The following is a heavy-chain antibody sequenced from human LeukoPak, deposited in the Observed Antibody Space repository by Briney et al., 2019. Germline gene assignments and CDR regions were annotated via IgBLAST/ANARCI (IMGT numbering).Heavy chain of an antibody. CDR3: ARGGVSGYYYYMDV. Sequence: GGSLRLSCAASGFTFSTYNMNWVRQAPGKGLEWVSSITSSSSYIYYADSVKGRFTISRDNAKNSLYLQMNSLRAEDTAVYYCARGGVSGYYYYMDVWGKGTTVTVSS. D-gene: IGHD5/OR15-5a*01. J-gene: IGHJ6*03. CDR1: GFTFSTYN. V-gene: IGHV3-21*01. CDR2: ITSSSSYI.